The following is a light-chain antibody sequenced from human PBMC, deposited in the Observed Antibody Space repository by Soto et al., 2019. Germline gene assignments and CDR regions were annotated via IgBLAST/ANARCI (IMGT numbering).Light chain of an antibody. J-gene: IGKJ1*01. CDR2: GAS. CDR3: QQYNNWPWGT. CDR1: QSVSSN. V-gene: IGKV3-15*01. Sequence: EIVMTQSPATLSVSPGERATLSCRASQSVSSNLAWYQQKPGQAHRLLIYGASTRATGIPARFSGSGSGTAFTLTISRLQSEDFAVYYCQQYNNWPWGTFGQGTKVEIK.